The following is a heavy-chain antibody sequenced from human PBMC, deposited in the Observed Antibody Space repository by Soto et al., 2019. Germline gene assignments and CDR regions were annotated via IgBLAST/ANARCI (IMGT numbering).Heavy chain of an antibody. CDR3: ARGGRYRQNYYFGMDV. J-gene: IGHJ6*02. D-gene: IGHD1-26*01. Sequence: GGSLRLSCAASGFIFGNFWMSWVRQAPGKGLEWVSRINNDGRSTSYVDSVKGRFTISRDNANNTLYLEMNSLRAEDTAVYFCARGGRYRQNYYFGMDVWGQGTTVSV. CDR2: INNDGRST. CDR1: GFIFGNFW. V-gene: IGHV3-74*01.